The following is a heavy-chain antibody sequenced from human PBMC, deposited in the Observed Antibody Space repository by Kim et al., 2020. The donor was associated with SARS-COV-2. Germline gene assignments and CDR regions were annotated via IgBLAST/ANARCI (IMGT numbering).Heavy chain of an antibody. CDR2: GSGGST. CDR3: ANRLDY. J-gene: IGHJ4*02. Sequence: GSGGSTYYADAVKGRFTTARDNSKNTLYLQMNSLRAEDTAVYYCANRLDYWGQGTLVTVSS. V-gene: IGHV3-23*01.